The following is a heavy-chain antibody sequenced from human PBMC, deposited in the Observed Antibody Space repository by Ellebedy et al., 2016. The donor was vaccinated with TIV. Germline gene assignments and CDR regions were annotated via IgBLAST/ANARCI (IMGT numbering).Heavy chain of an antibody. V-gene: IGHV3-7*03. CDR2: IEPDGSEK. D-gene: IGHD3-10*01. CDR1: GFTFRSYR. CDR3: ARDRGKYFDL. Sequence: GESLKISCAASGFTFRSYRMSWVRQAPGKGLEWVANIEPDGSEKDYVDSVKGRFTISRDNAKNSLYLQMNSLRAEDTAVYYCARDRGKYFDLWGRGTLVTVSS. J-gene: IGHJ2*01.